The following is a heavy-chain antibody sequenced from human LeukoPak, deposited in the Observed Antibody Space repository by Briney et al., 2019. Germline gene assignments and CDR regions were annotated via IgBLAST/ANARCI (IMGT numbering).Heavy chain of an antibody. Sequence: GASVKVSCKASGYTFTRYYMHWVRQAPGQGLEWMGIINPSGGNTNYAQKFQGRVTMTRDMSTSTVYMELSSLRSEDTAVYYCARERSSGYNDAFDIWGQGTMVNVSS. CDR1: GYTFTRYY. D-gene: IGHD3-22*01. J-gene: IGHJ3*02. CDR2: INPSGGNT. CDR3: ARERSSGYNDAFDI. V-gene: IGHV1-46*01.